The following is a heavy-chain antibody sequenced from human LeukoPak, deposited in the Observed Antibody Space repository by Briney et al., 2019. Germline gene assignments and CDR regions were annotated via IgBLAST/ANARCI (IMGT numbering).Heavy chain of an antibody. D-gene: IGHD3-10*01. CDR1: GYSISSGYY. J-gene: IGHJ5*02. CDR3: ARDEGHSPYYYGSGSYNWFDP. CDR2: IYHSGST. Sequence: SETLSLTCTVSGYSISSGYYWGWIRQPPGKGLEWIGSIYHSGSTYYNPSLKSRVTISVDTSKNQFSLKLSSVTAADTAVYYCARDEGHSPYYYGSGSYNWFDPWGQGTLVTVSS. V-gene: IGHV4-38-2*02.